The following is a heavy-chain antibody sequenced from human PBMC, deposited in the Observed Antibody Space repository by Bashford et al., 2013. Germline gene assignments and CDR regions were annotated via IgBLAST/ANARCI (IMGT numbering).Heavy chain of an antibody. D-gene: IGHD3-9*01. Sequence: WVRQAPGQGLEWMGWISAYNGNTNYAQKLQGRVTMTTDTSTSTAYMELRSLRSDDTAVYYCARDGTYYDILTGYYRTGSLGGMDVWGQGTTVTVSS. J-gene: IGHJ6*02. CDR2: ISAYNGNT. CDR3: ARDGTYYDILTGYYRTGSLGGMDV. V-gene: IGHV1-18*01.